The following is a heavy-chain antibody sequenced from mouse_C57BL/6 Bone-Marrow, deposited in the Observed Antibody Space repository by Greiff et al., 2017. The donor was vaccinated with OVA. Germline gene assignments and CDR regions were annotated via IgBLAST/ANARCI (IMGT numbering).Heavy chain of an antibody. CDR3: AEHYYGSRWEAMDY. CDR1: GFTFSSYT. V-gene: IGHV5-9*01. D-gene: IGHD1-1*01. J-gene: IGHJ4*01. CDR2: ISGGGGNT. Sequence: EVKLMESGGGLVKPGGSLKLSCAASGFTFSSYTMSWVRQTPEKRLEWVATISGGGGNTYYPDSVKGRFTISRDNAKNTLYLQMSSLRSEDTALYYCAEHYYGSRWEAMDYWGQGTSVTVSS.